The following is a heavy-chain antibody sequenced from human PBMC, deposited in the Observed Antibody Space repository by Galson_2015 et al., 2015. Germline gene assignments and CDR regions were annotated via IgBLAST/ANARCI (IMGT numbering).Heavy chain of an antibody. D-gene: IGHD3-10*01. CDR2: ISSGSTYI. V-gene: IGHV3-21*06. J-gene: IGHJ6*03. Sequence: SLRLSCAASGLTFRSYSMNWVRQAPGKGLEWVSSISSGSTYIYYADSVKGRFTISRDNAENSLYLQVNSLRVEDTAVYYCARDPGDVIYYYYYMDVWGKGTTVTVSS. CDR3: ARDPGDVIYYYYYMDV. CDR1: GLTFRSYS.